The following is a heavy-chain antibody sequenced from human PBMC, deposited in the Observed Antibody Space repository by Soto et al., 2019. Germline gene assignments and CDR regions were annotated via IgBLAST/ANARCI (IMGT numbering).Heavy chain of an antibody. V-gene: IGHV4-59*08. Sequence: QVQLQESGPGLVKPSETLSLTCTVSGGSITNYYCSWFRQPPGKGLEWIGYINYDGYSAYNLSLKGQVTRSMDASKTQFSLMLEAVTATDTAVYYCARHGFGPLHGLVDVWGPGTTVIVSS. CDR1: GGSITNYY. J-gene: IGHJ6*02. CDR3: ARHGFGPLHGLVDV. CDR2: INYDGYS. D-gene: IGHD3-10*01.